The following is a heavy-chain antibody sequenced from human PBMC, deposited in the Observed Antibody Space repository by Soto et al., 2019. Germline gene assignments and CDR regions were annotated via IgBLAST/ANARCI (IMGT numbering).Heavy chain of an antibody. CDR2: IIPIFGTA. J-gene: IGHJ6*02. Sequence: VQLVQSGAEVKKPGSSVKVSCKASGGTFSSYAISWVRQAPGQGLEWMGGIIPIFGTANYAQKFQGRVTITADESTSTAYMELSSLRSEDTAVYYCARGYCSSTSCYDDYYYYGMDVWGQGTTVTVSS. V-gene: IGHV1-69*01. D-gene: IGHD2-2*01. CDR1: GGTFSSYA. CDR3: ARGYCSSTSCYDDYYYYGMDV.